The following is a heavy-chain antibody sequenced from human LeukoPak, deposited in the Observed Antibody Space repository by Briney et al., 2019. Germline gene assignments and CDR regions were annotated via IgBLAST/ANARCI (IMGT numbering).Heavy chain of an antibody. D-gene: IGHD6-13*01. CDR2: INTNTGNP. J-gene: IGHJ4*02. CDR1: GYTFTTYA. Sequence: GASVKVSCKASGYTFTTYAMNWVRQAPGQGLEWMGWINTNTGNPTYAQGFTGRFVFSLDTSVSTTYLQISSLKAEDTAVYYCARDLYAGIEAAGSFDYWGQGTLVTVSS. CDR3: ARDLYAGIEAAGSFDY. V-gene: IGHV7-4-1*02.